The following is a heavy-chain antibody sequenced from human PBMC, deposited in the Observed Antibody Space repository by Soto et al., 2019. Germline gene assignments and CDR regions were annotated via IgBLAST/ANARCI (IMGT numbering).Heavy chain of an antibody. D-gene: IGHD3-3*01. V-gene: IGHV4-31*03. CDR2: IYYSGST. Sequence: PSETLSLTCTVSGGSISSGGYYWSWIRQLPGKGLEWIGYIYYSGSTYYNPSLKSRVTISVDTSKNQFSLKLSSVTAADTAVYYCARGITIFGVVTPDDAFDIWGQGTMVTVSS. CDR3: ARGITIFGVVTPDDAFDI. J-gene: IGHJ3*02. CDR1: GGSISSGGYY.